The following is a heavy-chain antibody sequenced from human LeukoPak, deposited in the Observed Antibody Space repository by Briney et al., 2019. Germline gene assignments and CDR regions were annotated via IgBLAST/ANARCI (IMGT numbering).Heavy chain of an antibody. J-gene: IGHJ4*02. Sequence: ASVKVSCKASGYTFPSYGLSWVRQAPGQGLEWMGWISAYNGNTNYAQKLQGRVTMTTDTSTSTAYMELRSLRSDDTAVYYCARDGQQLVLGDFDYWGQGTLVTVSS. CDR2: ISAYNGNT. CDR1: GYTFPSYG. V-gene: IGHV1-18*01. D-gene: IGHD6-13*01. CDR3: ARDGQQLVLGDFDY.